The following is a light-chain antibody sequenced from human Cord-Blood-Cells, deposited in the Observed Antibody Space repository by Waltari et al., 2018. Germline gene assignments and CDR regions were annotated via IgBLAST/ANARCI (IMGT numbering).Light chain of an antibody. CDR1: SSDVGGYNY. Sequence: QSALTQPPSASGSPGQSVTISCTGTSSDVGGYNYVSWYQQHPGKAPKLMIYEVSKRPSGVPGPFSGSKSGNPASLTVSGLQAEDEADYYCSSYAGSNNWVFGGGTKLTVL. CDR3: SSYAGSNNWV. V-gene: IGLV2-8*01. CDR2: EVS. J-gene: IGLJ3*02.